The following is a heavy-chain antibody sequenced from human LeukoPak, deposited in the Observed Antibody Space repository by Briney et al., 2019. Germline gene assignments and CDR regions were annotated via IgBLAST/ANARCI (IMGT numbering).Heavy chain of an antibody. CDR2: ISSSSSYI. CDR3: AKRATVTSADY. J-gene: IGHJ4*02. CDR1: GFTFSSYS. V-gene: IGHV3-21*04. Sequence: GGSLRLSCAASGFTFSSYSMNWVRQAPGKGLEWVSSISSSSSYIYYADSVKGRFTISRDNSKNTLYLQMNSLRAEDTAVYYCAKRATVTSADYWGQGTLVTVSS. D-gene: IGHD4-17*01.